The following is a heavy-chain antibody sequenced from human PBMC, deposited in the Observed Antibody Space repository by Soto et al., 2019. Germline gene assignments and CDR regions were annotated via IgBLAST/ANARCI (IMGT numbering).Heavy chain of an antibody. Sequence: QVQLQESGPGLVKPSQTLSLTCTVSGGSISSGGYYWSWIRQHPGKGLEWIGYIYYSGSTYYNPSLKSRVTRSVDTSKNRFSLKRSSVTAADTAVYYCARAYSPITMTDAFDIWGQGTMVTVSS. V-gene: IGHV4-31*03. CDR1: GGSISSGGYY. J-gene: IGHJ3*02. D-gene: IGHD3-22*01. CDR3: ARAYSPITMTDAFDI. CDR2: IYYSGST.